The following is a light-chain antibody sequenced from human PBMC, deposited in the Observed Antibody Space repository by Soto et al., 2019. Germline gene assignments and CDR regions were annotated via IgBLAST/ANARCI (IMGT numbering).Light chain of an antibody. V-gene: IGKV4-1*01. Sequence: DIVMTQSPDSLAVSLGERATINCKSSQSVLYSTNNKNYLAWYQQKPGQPPKLLIYWAATRESGVPDRFSGRGSGTDFTLTISSLQAEDVALYYCQQYYITPLTFGGGTKVEIK. CDR1: QSVLYSTNNKNY. CDR2: WAA. CDR3: QQYYITPLT. J-gene: IGKJ4*01.